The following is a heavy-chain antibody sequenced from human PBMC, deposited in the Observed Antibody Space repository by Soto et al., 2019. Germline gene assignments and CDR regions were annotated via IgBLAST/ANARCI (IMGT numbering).Heavy chain of an antibody. D-gene: IGHD6-6*01. CDR1: GYTFTSYG. V-gene: IGHV1-18*01. J-gene: IGHJ6*03. Sequence: QVQLVQSGAEVKKPGASVKVSCKASGYTFTSYGISWVRQAPGQGHEWMGWISAYNGNTNYAQKLQGRVTMTTDTSTSRAYMELRSLRSDDTAVYYCARVEYSSSSGGGYYYYYMYVWGKGTTVTVSS. CDR3: ARVEYSSSSGGGYYYYYMYV. CDR2: ISAYNGNT.